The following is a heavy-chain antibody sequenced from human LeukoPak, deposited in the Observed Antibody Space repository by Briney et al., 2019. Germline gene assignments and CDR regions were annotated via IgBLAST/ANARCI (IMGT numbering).Heavy chain of an antibody. CDR3: AKENPTVITDYFDY. Sequence: SCKASGYTLTSYFIHWVRQAPGKGLEWVSAISGSGGSTYYADSVKGRFTISRDNSKNTLYLQMNSLRAEDTAVYYCAKENPTVITDYFDYWGQGTLVTVSS. CDR2: ISGSGGST. J-gene: IGHJ4*02. CDR1: GYTLTSYF. V-gene: IGHV3-23*01. D-gene: IGHD4-17*01.